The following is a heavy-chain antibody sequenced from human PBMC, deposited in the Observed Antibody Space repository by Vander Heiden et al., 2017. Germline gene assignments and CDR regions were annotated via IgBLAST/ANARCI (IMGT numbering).Heavy chain of an antibody. D-gene: IGHD5-18*01. CDR1: GFTFSKYW. CDR2: IDSDEGST. Sequence: EVQLVESGGGLVQPGGSLRLSCAASGFTFSKYWMHWVRQAPGKGLVWVSRIDSDEGSTNYAESVKGRFTVSRDNTKNTLYLQMNSLRAEDTAVYYCAREAWGYSYSYWGQGTLVTVSS. CDR3: AREAWGYSYSY. V-gene: IGHV3-74*01. J-gene: IGHJ4*02.